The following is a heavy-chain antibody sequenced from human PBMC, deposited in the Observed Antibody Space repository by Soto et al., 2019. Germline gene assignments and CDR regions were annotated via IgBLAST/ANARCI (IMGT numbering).Heavy chain of an antibody. CDR2: ISYDGGNK. Sequence: QVQLVESGGGVVQPGRSLRLSCAASGFTFSSYGIHWVRQAPGKGLEWVAFISYDGGNKYYADSVKGRFTISRDNSKNTLFLQMNSLRAADTAVYYCAKVIITFGGSRYGLDVWGQGTTVTVSS. CDR1: GFTFSSYG. J-gene: IGHJ6*02. D-gene: IGHD3-16*01. V-gene: IGHV3-30*18. CDR3: AKVIITFGGSRYGLDV.